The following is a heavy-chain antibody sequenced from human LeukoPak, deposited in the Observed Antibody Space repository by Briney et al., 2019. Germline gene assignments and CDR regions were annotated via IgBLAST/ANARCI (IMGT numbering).Heavy chain of an antibody. CDR2: TNHSGST. CDR1: GGSISSYY. J-gene: IGHJ3*02. Sequence: SETLSLTCTVSGGSISSYYWSWIRQPPGKGLEWIGETNHSGSTNYNPSLKSRVTISVDTSKNQFSLKLSSVTAADTAVYYCARDSFYYDSTTGAFDIWGQGTMVTVSS. V-gene: IGHV4-34*01. CDR3: ARDSFYYDSTTGAFDI. D-gene: IGHD3-22*01.